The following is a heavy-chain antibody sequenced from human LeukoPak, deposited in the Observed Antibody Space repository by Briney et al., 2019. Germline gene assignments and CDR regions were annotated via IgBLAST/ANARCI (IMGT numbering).Heavy chain of an antibody. CDR3: ARQGPGSYHY. Sequence: GASLQISCNGAGSIFTSYWIGWVRQLPGKGLGWMGIIYPGDSDTRYSPSFQGQVTISADKSISTAYLQWSSLKASDTAMYYCARQGPGSYHYWGQGSLVTVCS. CDR1: GSIFTSYW. D-gene: IGHD3-10*01. V-gene: IGHV5-51*01. CDR2: IYPGDSDT. J-gene: IGHJ4*02.